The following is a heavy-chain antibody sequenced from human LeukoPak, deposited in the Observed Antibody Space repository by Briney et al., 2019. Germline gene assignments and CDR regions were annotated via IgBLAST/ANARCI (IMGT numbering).Heavy chain of an antibody. CDR2: ISSSSSTI. D-gene: IGHD6-13*01. Sequence: GGSLRLSCAASGFTFSSYSMNWVRQAPGKGLEWVSYISSSSSTIYYADSVKGRFTISRDNAKNSLYLQMNSLRAEDTAVYYCARDRGSSCLDVWGKGTTVTVSS. J-gene: IGHJ6*04. V-gene: IGHV3-48*01. CDR3: ARDRGSSCLDV. CDR1: GFTFSSYS.